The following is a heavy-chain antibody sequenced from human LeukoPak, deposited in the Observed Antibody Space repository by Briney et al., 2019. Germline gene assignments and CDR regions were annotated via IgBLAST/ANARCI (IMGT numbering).Heavy chain of an antibody. D-gene: IGHD3-22*01. CDR2: IKSKTDGGTT. Sequence: GGSLRLSCAAPGFTFSNAWMSWVRQAPGKGLEWVGRIKSKTDGGTTDYAAPVKGRFTISRDDSKNTLYLQMNSLKTEDTAVYYCTPPYDSREVDIWGQGTMVTVSS. CDR1: GFTFSNAW. V-gene: IGHV3-15*01. CDR3: TPPYDSREVDI. J-gene: IGHJ3*02.